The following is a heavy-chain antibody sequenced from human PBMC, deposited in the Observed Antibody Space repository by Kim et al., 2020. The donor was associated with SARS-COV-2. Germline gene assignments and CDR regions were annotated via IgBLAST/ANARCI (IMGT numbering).Heavy chain of an antibody. Sequence: KGRLPIARDNAKNALYLQMNSLRAEDTALYYCANGRSIAVAGTTGSEFDYWGQGTLVTVSS. CDR3: ANGRSIAVAGTTGSEFDY. D-gene: IGHD6-19*01. J-gene: IGHJ4*02. V-gene: IGHV3-9*01.